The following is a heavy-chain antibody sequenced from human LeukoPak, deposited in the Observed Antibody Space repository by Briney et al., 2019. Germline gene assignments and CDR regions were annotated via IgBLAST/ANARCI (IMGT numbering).Heavy chain of an antibody. V-gene: IGHV3-23*01. D-gene: IGHD5-12*01. CDR3: ARAGYSGYDSRYYYYMDV. Sequence: GGSLRLSCAASGFTFSSYAMSWVRQAPGKGLEWVSAISGSGGSTYYADSVKGRFTISRDNAKNSLYLQMNSLRAEDTAVYYCARAGYSGYDSRYYYYMDVWGKGTTVTVSS. CDR2: ISGSGGST. J-gene: IGHJ6*03. CDR1: GFTFSSYA.